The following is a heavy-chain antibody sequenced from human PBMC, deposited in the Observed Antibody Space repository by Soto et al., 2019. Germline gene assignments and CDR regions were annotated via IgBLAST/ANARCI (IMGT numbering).Heavy chain of an antibody. D-gene: IGHD2-2*01. J-gene: IGHJ4*02. Sequence: PSETLSLTCTVSGGSISSGGYYWSWIRQHRGKGLEWIGYIYNNGKTYYNPSLKTRVTISLDTSKDQFSLKLNSVTAADTAVYYCARYCISTSCQTYYFDYWGQGTLVTSPQ. V-gene: IGHV4-31*03. CDR1: GGSISSGGYY. CDR2: IYNNGKT. CDR3: ARYCISTSCQTYYFDY.